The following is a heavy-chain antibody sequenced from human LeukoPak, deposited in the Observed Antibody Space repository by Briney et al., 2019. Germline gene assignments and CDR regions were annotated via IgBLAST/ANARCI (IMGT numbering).Heavy chain of an antibody. CDR2: VHLSGAT. CDR3: TRESGAFSPFGF. CDR1: GGSIMSTNW. J-gene: IGHJ4*02. Sequence: SETLSLTCDVSGGSIMSTNWWSWVRQPPNKGLEWIGEVHLSGATNYNPSLESRVTMSIDTSKNHLSLELTSVTAADTAMYYCTRESGAFSPFGFWGQGTLVTVSS. V-gene: IGHV4-4*02. D-gene: IGHD1-26*01.